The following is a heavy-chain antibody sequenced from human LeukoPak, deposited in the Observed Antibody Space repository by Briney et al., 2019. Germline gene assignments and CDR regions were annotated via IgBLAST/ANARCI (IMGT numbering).Heavy chain of an antibody. V-gene: IGHV4-59*01. CDR2: IYYSGST. CDR3: ARERFSVIDS. D-gene: IGHD3-3*01. CDR1: GGSISSYY. Sequence: SETLSLTCTVSGGSISSYYWSWIRQPPGKGLEWIGNIYYSGSTNYNPSLKSRVTISLDTSKNQFSLTLSSVTAADTAVYYCARERFSVIDSWGQGTLVTVSS. J-gene: IGHJ4*02.